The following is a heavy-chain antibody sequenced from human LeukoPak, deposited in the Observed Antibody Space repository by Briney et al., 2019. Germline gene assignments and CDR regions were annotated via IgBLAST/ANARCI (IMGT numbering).Heavy chain of an antibody. V-gene: IGHV4-59*01. CDR2: IYYSGTT. CDR3: ATVRHYDSLAGAFDI. J-gene: IGHJ3*02. D-gene: IGHD3-22*01. Sequence: SETLSLTCTVSGGSISSSYWSWIRQPPGKGLEWIGYIYYSGTTNYNPSLKSRVTISVDTSKNQFSLKLSSVTAADTAVYYCATVRHYDSLAGAFDIWGQGTMVTVSS. CDR1: GGSISSSY.